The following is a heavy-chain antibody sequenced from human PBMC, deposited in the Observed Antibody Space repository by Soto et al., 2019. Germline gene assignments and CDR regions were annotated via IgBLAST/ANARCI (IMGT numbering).Heavy chain of an antibody. CDR2: IYYSGST. J-gene: IGHJ3*02. CDR1: GASISSYY. D-gene: IGHD3-22*01. Sequence: QVQLQESGPGLVKPSETLSLTCTVSGASISSYYWSWIRQPPGKGLEWIGYIYYSGSTNYNPSLMGRVTISVDTSNNQFSLKLSSVTAADTAVYYCPRDSSGYQSHKEGGTFDIWGQGTMVTVSS. CDR3: PRDSSGYQSHKEGGTFDI. V-gene: IGHV4-59*01.